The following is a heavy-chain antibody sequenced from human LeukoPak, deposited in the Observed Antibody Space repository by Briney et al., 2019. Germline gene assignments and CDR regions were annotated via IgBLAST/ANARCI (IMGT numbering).Heavy chain of an antibody. D-gene: IGHD6-19*01. V-gene: IGHV4-30-4*08. CDR1: GGSISSGDYY. J-gene: IGHJ6*03. CDR2: IYYSGST. Sequence: PSQTLSLTCTVSGGSISSGDYYWSWIRQPPGKGLEWIGYIYYSGSTYYNPSLKSRVTISVDTSKNQFSLKLSSVTAADTAVYYCAGWGYSSGWQLYYYYMDVWGKGTTVTVS. CDR3: AGWGYSSGWQLYYYYMDV.